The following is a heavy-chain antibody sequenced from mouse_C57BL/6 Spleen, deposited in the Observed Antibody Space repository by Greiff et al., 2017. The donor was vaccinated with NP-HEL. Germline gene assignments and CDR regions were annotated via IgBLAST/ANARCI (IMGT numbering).Heavy chain of an antibody. D-gene: IGHD2-10*01. Sequence: QVQLKESGAELAEPGASVKLSCKASGYTFTSYWMHWVKQRPGQGLEWIGYINPSSGYTKYNQKFKDKATLTADKSSSTAYMQLSSLTYEDSAVYYCARSYYGNSYAMDYWGQGTSVTVSS. CDR3: ARSYYGNSYAMDY. V-gene: IGHV1-7*01. J-gene: IGHJ4*01. CDR2: INPSSGYT. CDR1: GYTFTSYW.